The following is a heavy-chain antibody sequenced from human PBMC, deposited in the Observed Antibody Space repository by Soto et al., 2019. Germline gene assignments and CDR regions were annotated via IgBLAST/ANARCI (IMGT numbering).Heavy chain of an antibody. CDR1: GFTFSSYG. D-gene: IGHD6-13*01. CDR3: ARDQAAAPTLDYYFGMDV. CDR2: IWYDGSNK. V-gene: IGHV3-33*01. J-gene: IGHJ6*02. Sequence: PGGSLRLSCAASGFTFSSYGMHWVRQAPGKGLEWVAVIWYDGSNKYYADSVKGRFTISRDNSKNTLYLQMNSLRAEDTAVYYCARDQAAAPTLDYYFGMDVWGQGTTVTVSS.